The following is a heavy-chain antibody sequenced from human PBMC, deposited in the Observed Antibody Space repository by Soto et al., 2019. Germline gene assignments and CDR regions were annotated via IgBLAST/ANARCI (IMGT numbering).Heavy chain of an antibody. CDR3: ARGGALSTSWYWGDGLDS. CDR2: IIPVFDTP. J-gene: IGHJ4*02. V-gene: IGHV1-69*06. D-gene: IGHD6-13*01. Sequence: SVNVSCKCSGNSFSSHAITWVRQAPGQGLEWMGGIIPVFDTPTYARRFQDRVTITADKSTNTSYMELRSLRSEDTAVYYCARGGALSTSWYWGDGLDSWGQGTQVTVSS. CDR1: GNSFSSHA.